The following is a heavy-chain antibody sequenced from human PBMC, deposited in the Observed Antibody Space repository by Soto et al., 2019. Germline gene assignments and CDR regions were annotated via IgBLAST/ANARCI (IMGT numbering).Heavy chain of an antibody. CDR2: SIPILGIA. Sequence: QVQLVQSGAEVKKPGSSVKVSCNASGGTFSSYTISWVRQAPGQGLEWMGRSIPILGIANYAQKFQGRVTITADKSTSTAYMELSSLRSEDTAVYYCARLGITMVRGVITDIDYWGQGTLVTVSS. CDR3: ARLGITMVRGVITDIDY. CDR1: GGTFSSYT. D-gene: IGHD3-10*01. J-gene: IGHJ4*02. V-gene: IGHV1-69*02.